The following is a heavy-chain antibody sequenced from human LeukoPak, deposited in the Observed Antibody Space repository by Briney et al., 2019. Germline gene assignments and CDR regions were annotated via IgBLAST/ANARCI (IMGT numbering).Heavy chain of an antibody. CDR2: IWYDGSNK. Sequence: GGSLRLSCAASGFTFSSYGMHWVRQAPGKGLEWVAVIWYDGSNKYYADSVKGRFTISRDNSKNTLYLQMNSLRAEDAAVYYCAREGHGSGSYLFDYWGQGNLVTVSS. CDR3: AREGHGSGSYLFDY. CDR1: GFTFSSYG. D-gene: IGHD3-10*01. J-gene: IGHJ4*02. V-gene: IGHV3-33*01.